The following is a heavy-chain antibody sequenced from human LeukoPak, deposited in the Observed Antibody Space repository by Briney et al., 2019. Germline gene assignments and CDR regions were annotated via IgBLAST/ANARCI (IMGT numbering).Heavy chain of an antibody. CDR2: SYPNRGGT. CDR3: ARAYDGSGNLDY. J-gene: IGHJ4*02. Sequence: SVKVSCLGCVWTFTDYYMHGVRQPPGQGLAGMGFSYPNRGGTNYAQKFQSRVTMTRDTSINTAYMELSRPKSHDTAVYYCARAYDGSGNLDYWGQGTLVTVSS. D-gene: IGHD3-22*01. CDR1: VWTFTDYY. V-gene: IGHV1-2*02.